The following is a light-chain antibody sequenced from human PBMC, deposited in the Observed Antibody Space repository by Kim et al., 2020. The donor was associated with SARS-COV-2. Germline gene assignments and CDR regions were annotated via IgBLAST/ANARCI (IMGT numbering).Light chain of an antibody. CDR3: ATWDSSLSGV. CDR2: DNN. CDR1: SSTIADNY. V-gene: IGLV1-51*01. Sequence: QKVPIPCPGGSSTIADNYVSWYQQLPGTAPKLLIYDNNKRPSGIPDRFSGSKSGTSATLGITGLQTGDEADYYCATWDSSLSGVFGGGTQLTVL. J-gene: IGLJ2*01.